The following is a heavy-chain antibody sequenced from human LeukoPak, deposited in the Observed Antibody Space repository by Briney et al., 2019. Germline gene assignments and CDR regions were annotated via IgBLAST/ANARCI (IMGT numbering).Heavy chain of an antibody. Sequence: ASVKVSCKASGYTFTGYYMHWVRQAPGQGLEWMGGIIPIFDTADYAQKFQGRLTITADESTGTAYMELSSLRAEDTAVYYCARDLVGSHTSYSSGAWDYWGQGTLVTVSS. CDR1: GYTFTGYY. CDR3: ARDLVGSHTSYSSGAWDY. V-gene: IGHV1-69*13. J-gene: IGHJ4*02. CDR2: IIPIFDTA. D-gene: IGHD3-9*01.